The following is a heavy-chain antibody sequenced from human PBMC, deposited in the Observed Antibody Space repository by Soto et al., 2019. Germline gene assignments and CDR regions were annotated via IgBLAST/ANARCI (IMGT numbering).Heavy chain of an antibody. CDR3: ARGPRYRAYYFDY. D-gene: IGHD5-12*01. J-gene: IGHJ4*02. CDR2: INHSGST. CDR1: GGCFSGYY. Sequence: PSETRSRTCAVYGGCFSGYYWSWNRQPPGKGLEWIGEINHSGSTNYNPPLKSRVTISVDTSKNQFSLKLSSVTAADTAVYYCARGPRYRAYYFDYWGQGTLVTVSS. V-gene: IGHV4-34*01.